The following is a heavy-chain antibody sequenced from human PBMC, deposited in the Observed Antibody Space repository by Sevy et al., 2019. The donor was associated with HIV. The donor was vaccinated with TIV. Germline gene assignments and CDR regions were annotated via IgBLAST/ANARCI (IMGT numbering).Heavy chain of an antibody. J-gene: IGHJ4*01. V-gene: IGHV2-5*02. D-gene: IGHD6-19*01. CDR1: GFSLSTSGVG. Sequence: SGPTLVKPTQTLTLTCTFSGFSLSTSGVGVGWIRQPPGKALEWLALIYWDDDKRYSPSLKIRLTITKDTSKDQVVLTMTNMDPVDTATYYCAHKSSGEAVAGHFDHWGHGTLVTVSS. CDR3: AHKSSGEAVAGHFDH. CDR2: IYWDDDK.